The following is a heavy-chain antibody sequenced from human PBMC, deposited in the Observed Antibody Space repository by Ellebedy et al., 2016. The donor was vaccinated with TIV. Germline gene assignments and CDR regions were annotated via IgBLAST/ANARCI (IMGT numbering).Heavy chain of an antibody. V-gene: IGHV4-34*01. CDR1: GGSFSGYY. Sequence: MPSETLSLTCAVYGGSFSGYYWSWIRQPPGKGLEWIGEMHHSGSTNYIPSLKGRVTMSADTSKNQFSLKLNSLTAADTAVYFCARESDSQFHFDYWGQGSLVTVSS. CDR2: MHHSGST. CDR3: ARESDSQFHFDY. J-gene: IGHJ4*02.